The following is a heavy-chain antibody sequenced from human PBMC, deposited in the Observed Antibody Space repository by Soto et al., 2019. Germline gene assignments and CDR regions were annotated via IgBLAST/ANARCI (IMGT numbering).Heavy chain of an antibody. Sequence: ASVKVSCKASGYTLTSFGITWLRLAPVQGLEWMGWISTKYGDTYSAQKFQGRVTMTTETSTSTVYMDLRKSTSDDTAVHYCVGGAAARRSLGRWDQGTLGTVSS. CDR3: VGGAAARRSLGR. V-gene: IGHV1-18*04. D-gene: IGHD6-13*01. CDR2: ISTKYGDT. CDR1: GYTLTSFG. J-gene: IGHJ4*02.